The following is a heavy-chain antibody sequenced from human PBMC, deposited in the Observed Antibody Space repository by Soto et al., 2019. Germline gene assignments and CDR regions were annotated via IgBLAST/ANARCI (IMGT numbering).Heavy chain of an antibody. Sequence: QVQLQQWGAGLLKPSETLSLTCAVYGGSFSGYYWSWIRQPPGKGLEWIGEINHSGSTNYNPSLKSRVTISVDMSKNQFSLKLSSVTAADTAVYYCARGLFWYYGSGSLDYWGQGTLVTVSS. J-gene: IGHJ4*02. D-gene: IGHD3-10*01. CDR1: GGSFSGYY. CDR3: ARGLFWYYGSGSLDY. V-gene: IGHV4-34*01. CDR2: INHSGST.